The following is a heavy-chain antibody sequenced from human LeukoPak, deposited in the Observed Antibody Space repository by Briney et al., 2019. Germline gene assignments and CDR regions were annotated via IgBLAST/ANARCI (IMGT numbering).Heavy chain of an antibody. Sequence: PSQTLSLTCTVSGGSISSGNCYWSWIRQPAGKGLEWVGRIYTSGSTNYNPSHKSRVTISVDTSKSQFSLKLSSVIAADTAVYYCARATYEDFDSWGQGTLVTVSS. CDR3: ARATYEDFDS. CDR1: GGSISSGNCY. J-gene: IGHJ4*02. D-gene: IGHD3-22*01. CDR2: IYTSGST. V-gene: IGHV4-61*02.